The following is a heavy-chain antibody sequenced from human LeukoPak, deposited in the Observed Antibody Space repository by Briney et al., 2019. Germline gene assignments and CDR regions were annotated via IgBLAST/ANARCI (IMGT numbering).Heavy chain of an antibody. D-gene: IGHD3-22*01. CDR2: IYYSGST. J-gene: IGHJ4*02. CDR3: ASRYYYDSSGLLN. CDR1: GGSISSYY. Sequence: PSETLSLTCTVSGGSISSYYWSWIRQPPGKGLEWIGYIYYSGSTNYNPSLKSRVTISVDTSKNQFSLKLSSVTAADTAVYYCASRYYYDSSGLLNWGQGTLVTVSS. V-gene: IGHV4-59*08.